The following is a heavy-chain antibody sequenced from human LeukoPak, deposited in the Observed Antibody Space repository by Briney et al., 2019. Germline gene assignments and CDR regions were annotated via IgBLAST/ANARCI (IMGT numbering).Heavy chain of an antibody. D-gene: IGHD6-13*01. V-gene: IGHV3-9*01. J-gene: IGHJ4*02. CDR2: ISWNSGSI. CDR3: AKGLHGSSWYAGFDY. CDR1: GFTFDDYA. Sequence: PGRSLRLSCAASGFTFDDYAMHWVRQAPGKGLEWVSGISWNSGSIGYADSVKGRFTISRDNAKNSLYLQMNSLRAEDTALYYCAKGLHGSSWYAGFDYWGQGTLVTVSS.